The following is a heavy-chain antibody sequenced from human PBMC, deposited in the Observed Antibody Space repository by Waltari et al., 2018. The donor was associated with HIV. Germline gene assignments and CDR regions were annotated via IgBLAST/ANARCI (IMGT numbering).Heavy chain of an antibody. CDR1: GFTFSSHW. Sequence: EVQLVESGGGLVQPGGSLRLSCAASGFTFSSHWMSWVRQAPGKGLEWVANIKQDGSEKYYVDSVKGRFTISRDNAKNSLYLQMNSLRAEDTAVYYCAREFRGGMDVWGQGTTVTVSS. V-gene: IGHV3-7*01. J-gene: IGHJ6*02. CDR3: AREFRGGMDV. CDR2: IKQDGSEK.